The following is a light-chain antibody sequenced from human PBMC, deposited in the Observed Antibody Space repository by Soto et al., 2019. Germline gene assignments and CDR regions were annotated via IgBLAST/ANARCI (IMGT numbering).Light chain of an antibody. Sequence: EIVITQSPATLSVSPGERATLSCRASQSVSSYLAWYQQKPGQAPRILIYDASNRDTGIPARFSGSGSGTDFTLTISRLEPEDFEVYYCQQRSNWPITFGQGTRLEIK. CDR1: QSVSSY. J-gene: IGKJ5*01. CDR2: DAS. V-gene: IGKV3-11*01. CDR3: QQRSNWPIT.